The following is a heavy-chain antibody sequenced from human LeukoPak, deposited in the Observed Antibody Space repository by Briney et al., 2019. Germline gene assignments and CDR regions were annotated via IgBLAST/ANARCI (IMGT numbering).Heavy chain of an antibody. CDR3: AKYRTTSAPPRNFDF. CDR1: GFTFSSYW. CDR2: INSDGSST. J-gene: IGHJ4*02. V-gene: IGHV3-74*01. D-gene: IGHD1-14*01. Sequence: GGSLRLSCAASGFTFSSYWMHWVRQAPGKGLVWVSRINSDGSSTSYADSVKGRFTISRDNAKNTLYLQMNSLRAEDTAVYYCAKYRTTSAPPRNFDFWGQGTLVTVSS.